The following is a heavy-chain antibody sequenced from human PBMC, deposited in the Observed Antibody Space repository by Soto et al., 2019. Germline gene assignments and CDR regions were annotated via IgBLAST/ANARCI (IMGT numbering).Heavy chain of an antibody. CDR1: GGSFSGYY. V-gene: IGHV4-34*01. Sequence: SETLSLTCAVYGGSFSGYYWSWIRQPPGKGLEWIGEINHSGSTNYNPSLKSRVTISVDTSKNQFSLKLSSVTAADTAVYYCARCGARYDYVWGSYRYPFYFDYWGQGTLVTVSS. J-gene: IGHJ4*02. CDR3: ARCGARYDYVWGSYRYPFYFDY. D-gene: IGHD3-16*02. CDR2: INHSGST.